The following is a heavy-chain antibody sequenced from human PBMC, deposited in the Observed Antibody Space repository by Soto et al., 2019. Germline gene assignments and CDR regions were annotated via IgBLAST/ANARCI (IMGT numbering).Heavy chain of an antibody. Sequence: ESGPTLVNPTQTLTLTCTFSAFSLSTGGVGVGWIRQPPGKALEWLALIYWDDDKRYSPSLKSRLTITKDTSKNQVVLTMTNMDPVDTATYYCAHRRVPGYYDFWSGYYPRQYYYYGMDVWGQGTTVTVSS. D-gene: IGHD3-3*01. CDR1: AFSLSTGGVG. CDR3: AHRRVPGYYDFWSGYYPRQYYYYGMDV. CDR2: IYWDDDK. J-gene: IGHJ6*02. V-gene: IGHV2-5*02.